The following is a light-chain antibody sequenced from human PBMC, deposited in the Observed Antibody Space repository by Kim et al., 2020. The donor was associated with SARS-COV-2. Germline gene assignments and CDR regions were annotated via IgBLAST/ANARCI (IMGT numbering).Light chain of an antibody. CDR1: QGISSW. V-gene: IGKV1D-16*01. J-gene: IGKJ1*01. Sequence: DIQMTQSPSSLSASVGDRVTITCRASQGISSWLAWYQQKPEEAPKSLIYVASSLQSGVPSRFSGSGSGTDFTLTISSLQPEDFATYYCQQYDSYPRTFGQGTKVDIK. CDR2: VAS. CDR3: QQYDSYPRT.